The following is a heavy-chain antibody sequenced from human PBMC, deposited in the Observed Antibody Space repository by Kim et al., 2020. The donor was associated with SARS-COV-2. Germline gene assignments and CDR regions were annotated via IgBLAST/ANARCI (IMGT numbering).Heavy chain of an antibody. D-gene: IGHD2-15*01. CDR2: A. V-gene: IGHV1-69*04. Sequence: ANSAQKFQGRVTICADKSTSTAYMELSSLRSEDTAVYYCARDTVGAADYWGQGTLVTVSS. CDR3: ARDTVGAADY. J-gene: IGHJ4*02.